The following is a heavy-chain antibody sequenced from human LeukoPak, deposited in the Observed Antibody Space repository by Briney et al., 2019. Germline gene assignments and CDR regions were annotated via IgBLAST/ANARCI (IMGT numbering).Heavy chain of an antibody. V-gene: IGHV4-34*01. CDR1: GGSFSGYY. Sequence: PSETLSLTCAVYGGSFSGYYWSWIRQPPGEGLEWIGEINHSGSTNYNPSLKSRVTISVDTSKNQFSLKLSSVTAADTAVYYCARFGVRGVIRPPYYYYGMDVWGQGTTVTVSS. J-gene: IGHJ6*02. D-gene: IGHD3-10*01. CDR3: ARFGVRGVIRPPYYYYGMDV. CDR2: INHSGST.